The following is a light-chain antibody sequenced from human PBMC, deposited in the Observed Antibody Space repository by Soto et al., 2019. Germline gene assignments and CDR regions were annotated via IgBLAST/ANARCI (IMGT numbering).Light chain of an antibody. CDR1: SSDVGSYNL. V-gene: IGLV2-14*02. CDR3: SSYTSSSTDVV. J-gene: IGLJ2*01. CDR2: EGS. Sequence: QSALTQPASVSGSPGQSITISCTGTSSDVGSYNLVSWYQQYPGKAPKLMIYEGSKRPSGVSNRFSGSKSGNTASLTISGLQAEDEADYYCSSYTSSSTDVVFGGGTKLTVL.